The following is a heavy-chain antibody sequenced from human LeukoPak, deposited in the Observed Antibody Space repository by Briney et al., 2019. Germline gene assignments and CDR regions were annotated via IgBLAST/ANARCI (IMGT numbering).Heavy chain of an antibody. D-gene: IGHD5-18*01. CDR3: AKGGRYSYGLNH. V-gene: IGHV3-53*01. CDR1: GFTVSGTY. CDR2: IYQGDYT. J-gene: IGHJ5*02. Sequence: GGSLRLSCAASGFTVSGTYMTWVRQAPGKGLECVSIIYQGDYTYYADSVKGRFTISRDISKNTLYLQTNSLRAEDTAMYYCAKGGRYSYGLNHWGPGTLVTVSS.